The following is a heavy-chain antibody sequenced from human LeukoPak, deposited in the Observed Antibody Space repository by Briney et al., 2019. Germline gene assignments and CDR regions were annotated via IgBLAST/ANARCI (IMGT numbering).Heavy chain of an antibody. J-gene: IGHJ4*02. CDR2: ISYDGSNK. CDR3: ARGDELLWFGEFQDY. CDR1: GFTFSSYA. D-gene: IGHD3-10*01. Sequence: GGSLRLSCAASGFTFSSYAMHWVGQAPGKGLEWVAVISYDGSNKYYADSVKGRFTISRDSSKNTLYLQMNSLRAEDTAVYYCARGDELLWFGEFQDYWGQGTLVTVSS. V-gene: IGHV3-30-3*01.